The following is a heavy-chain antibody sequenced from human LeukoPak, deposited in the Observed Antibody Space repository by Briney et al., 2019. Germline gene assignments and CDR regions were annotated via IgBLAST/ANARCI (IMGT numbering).Heavy chain of an antibody. CDR2: IYTSGST. CDR1: GGSISSGSYY. V-gene: IGHV4-61*02. D-gene: IGHD1-1*01. CDR3: ARGGTAKPWWFDP. J-gene: IGHJ5*02. Sequence: SETLSLTCTVSGGSISSGSYYWSWIRQPAGKGLEWIGRIYTSGSTNYNPSLKSRVTISVDTSKNQFSLKLSSVTAADTAVYYCARGGTAKPWWFDPWAREPWSPSPQ.